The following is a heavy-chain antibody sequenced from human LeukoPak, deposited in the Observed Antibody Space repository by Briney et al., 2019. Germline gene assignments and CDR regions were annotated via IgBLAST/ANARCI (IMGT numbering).Heavy chain of an antibody. V-gene: IGHV4-61*02. CDR2: IYTSGST. Sequence: SQTLSLTCTVSGGSISSGSYSWSWIRQPAGKGLEWIGRIYTSGSTNYNPSLKSRVTISVDTSKNQFSLKLRSVTAADTAVYYCAREVEMATIYWGQGTLVTVSS. D-gene: IGHD5-24*01. CDR1: GGSISSGSYS. CDR3: AREVEMATIY. J-gene: IGHJ4*02.